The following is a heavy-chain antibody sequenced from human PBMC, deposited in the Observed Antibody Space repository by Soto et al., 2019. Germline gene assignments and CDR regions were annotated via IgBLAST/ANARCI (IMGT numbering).Heavy chain of an antibody. Sequence: DSVKASCKASGYTFTSYGINWVRQAPGQRLEWMGWINAANGDTKYSPKFQGRVTITRDTPASTAYMELSSLRSEDTAVYYCVRRPVSATAIDWFEPWGQRALVTVAS. CDR3: VRRPVSATAIDWFEP. D-gene: IGHD2-21*02. CDR2: INAANGDT. J-gene: IGHJ5*02. V-gene: IGHV1-3*01. CDR1: GYTFTSYG.